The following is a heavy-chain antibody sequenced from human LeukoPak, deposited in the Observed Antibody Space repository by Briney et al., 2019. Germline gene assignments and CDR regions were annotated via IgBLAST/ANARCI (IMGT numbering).Heavy chain of an antibody. CDR3: ARDTDPDY. CDR1: GFTFSSYW. CDR2: MNQDGSQK. Sequence: GGSLRLSCAASGFTFSSYWMTWVRQAPGKGLEWVANMNQDGSQKYYVDSVKGRFTISRDNAKNSLYLIMNSLRAEDTAVYYCARDTDPDYWGQGTLVTVSS. V-gene: IGHV3-7*05. J-gene: IGHJ4*02.